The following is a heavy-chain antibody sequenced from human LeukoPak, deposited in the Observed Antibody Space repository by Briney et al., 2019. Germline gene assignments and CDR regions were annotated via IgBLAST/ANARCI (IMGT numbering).Heavy chain of an antibody. V-gene: IGHV1-69*05. D-gene: IGHD3-22*01. J-gene: IGHJ4*02. CDR2: IIPIFGTA. CDR3: ARDLGYDYGDD. Sequence: SVKVTCKASGGTFSSYAISWVRQAPGQGLEWMGRIIPIFGTANYAQKFQGRVTITTDESTSTAYMELSSLRSEDTAVYYCARDLGYDYGDDWGQGTLVTVSS. CDR1: GGTFSSYA.